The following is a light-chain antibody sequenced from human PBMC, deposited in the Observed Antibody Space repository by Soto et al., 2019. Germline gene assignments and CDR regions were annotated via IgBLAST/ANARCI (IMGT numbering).Light chain of an antibody. CDR3: ESWDTNTRV. Sequence: QSVLTQPSYASASLGSSVSLTCTLSSRHSFYDIAWHQQRPGTAPRYLMKVEGSGNYDKGSGIPERFSGSSSGADRYLTISNLRSEVEGDFYCESWDTNTRVFGGGTKLTVL. J-gene: IGLJ3*02. V-gene: IGLV4-60*03. CDR2: VEGSGNY. CDR1: SRHSFYD.